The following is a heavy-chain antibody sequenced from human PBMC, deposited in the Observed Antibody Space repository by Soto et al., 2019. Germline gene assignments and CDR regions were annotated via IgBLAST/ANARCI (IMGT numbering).Heavy chain of an antibody. J-gene: IGHJ4*02. CDR3: ARDGIPYCGGDCYFDY. Sequence: QVQLVESGGGVVQPGKSLRLSCAASGFIFSTYGMHWVRQAPGKGLEWVAVIWYDGSNKYYADSVKGRFTISRDNSKNTLYLQMNSLRAEDTAVYHCARDGIPYCGGDCYFDYWGQGTLVTVSS. V-gene: IGHV3-33*01. CDR1: GFIFSTYG. CDR2: IWYDGSNK. D-gene: IGHD2-21*02.